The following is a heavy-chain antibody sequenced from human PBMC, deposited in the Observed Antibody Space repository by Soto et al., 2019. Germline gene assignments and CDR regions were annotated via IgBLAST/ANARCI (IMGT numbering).Heavy chain of an antibody. CDR1: GGSFSGYQ. V-gene: IGHV4-34*01. CDR2: INDSGNI. CDR3: ARGLIVWFGELSRRGGYYYYMDV. D-gene: IGHD3-10*01. Sequence: VQLQQWGAGLLKPSETLSLTCAVYGGSFSGYQWSWIRQTPGKGLEWIGEINDSGNINYNPSLKSRVTILVDTAKKQISLKLSSVTAADTAVYYCARGLIVWFGELSRRGGYYYYMDVWGKGITVTVSS. J-gene: IGHJ6*03.